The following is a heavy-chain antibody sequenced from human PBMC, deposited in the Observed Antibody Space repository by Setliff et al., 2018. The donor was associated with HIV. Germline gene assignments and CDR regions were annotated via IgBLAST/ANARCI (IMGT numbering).Heavy chain of an antibody. Sequence: NPSETLSLTCTVSGGSISSYYWSWIRQPPGKGLEWIGYIYYSGSTNYNPSLKSRVTISVDTSKNQFSLKLSSVTAADTAVYYCARLNYYDSSGYFQHWGQGTLVTVSS. J-gene: IGHJ1*01. D-gene: IGHD3-22*01. V-gene: IGHV4-59*01. CDR1: GGSISSYY. CDR2: IYYSGST. CDR3: ARLNYYDSSGYFQH.